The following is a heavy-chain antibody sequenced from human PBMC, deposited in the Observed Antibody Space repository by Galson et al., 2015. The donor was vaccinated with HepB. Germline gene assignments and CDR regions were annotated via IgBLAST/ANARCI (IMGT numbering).Heavy chain of an antibody. CDR1: GFTFSSYW. V-gene: IGHV3-74*01. CDR2: INSDGSST. D-gene: IGHD1-26*01. Sequence: SLRLSCAASGFTFSSYWVHWVRQAPGKGLVWISRINSDGSSTSYADSVKGRFTISRDNAKNTLYLQMNSLRAEDTAVYYCARTDSGSSPSPFDYWGQGTLVTVSS. CDR3: ARTDSGSSPSPFDY. J-gene: IGHJ4*02.